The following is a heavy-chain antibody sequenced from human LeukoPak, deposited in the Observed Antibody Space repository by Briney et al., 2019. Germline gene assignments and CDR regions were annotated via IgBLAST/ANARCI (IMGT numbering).Heavy chain of an antibody. D-gene: IGHD3-10*01. J-gene: IGHJ4*02. Sequence: SETLSLTCTVSGGSISSYYWSWIRQPPGKGLEWIGYIYYSGSTNYNPSLKSRVTISVDTSKNQCSLKLSSLTAADTAVYYCASLDRHYYGSGSFWGQGTLVTVSS. CDR3: ASLDRHYYGSGSF. CDR2: IYYSGST. V-gene: IGHV4-59*01. CDR1: GGSISSYY.